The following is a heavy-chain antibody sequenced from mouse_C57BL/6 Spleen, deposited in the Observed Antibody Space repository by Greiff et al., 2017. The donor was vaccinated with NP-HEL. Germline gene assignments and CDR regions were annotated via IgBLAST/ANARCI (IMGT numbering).Heavy chain of an antibody. Sequence: QVQLQQSGAELARPGASVKLSCKASGYTFTSYGISWVKQRTGQGLEWIGEIYPRSGNTYYNEKFKGKATLTADKSSSTAYMELRSLTSEDSAVYFCARGEDYDGPWLAYWGQGTLVTVSA. D-gene: IGHD2-4*01. CDR1: GYTFTSYG. CDR2: IYPRSGNT. CDR3: ARGEDYDGPWLAY. J-gene: IGHJ3*01. V-gene: IGHV1-81*01.